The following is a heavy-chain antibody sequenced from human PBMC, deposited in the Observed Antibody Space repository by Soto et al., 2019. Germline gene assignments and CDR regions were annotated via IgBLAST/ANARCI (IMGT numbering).Heavy chain of an antibody. D-gene: IGHD3-22*01. CDR2: ISYDGSNK. J-gene: IGHJ4*02. CDR1: GFTFSSYG. CDR3: AKDHGSTGRGRKSFDY. V-gene: IGHV3-30*18. Sequence: SLRLSCAASGFTFSSYGMHWVRQAPGKGLEWVAVISYDGSNKYYADSVKGRFTISRDNSKNTLYLQMNSLRAEDTAVYYCAKDHGSTGRGRKSFDYWGQGTLVTVSS.